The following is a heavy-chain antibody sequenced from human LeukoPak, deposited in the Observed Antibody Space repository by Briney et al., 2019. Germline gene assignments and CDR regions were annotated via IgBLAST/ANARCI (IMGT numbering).Heavy chain of an antibody. J-gene: IGHJ5*02. CDR1: GYSFTSYW. D-gene: IGHD2-15*01. CDR2: IYPGDSDT. CDR3: ARRYCSGGSCSLEDWFDP. V-gene: IGHV5-51*01. Sequence: GESLKISCKGSGYSFTSYWIGWVRQMPGKGLEWMGIIYPGDSDTRYSPSFQGQVTISADKSISTAYLQWSSLKASDTAMYYCARRYCSGGSCSLEDWFDPWAREPWSPSPQ.